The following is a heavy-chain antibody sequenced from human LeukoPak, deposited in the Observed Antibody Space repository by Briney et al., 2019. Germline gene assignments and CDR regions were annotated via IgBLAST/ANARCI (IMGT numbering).Heavy chain of an antibody. CDR2: IYYSGST. J-gene: IGHJ6*02. V-gene: IGHV4-30-4*01. CDR3: ARDYGDYYYYYGMDV. D-gene: IGHD4-17*01. CDR1: GGSISSGDYY. Sequence: PSQTLSLTCTVSGGSISSGDYYWSWIRQPPGKGLEWIGYIYYSGSTYYNPSLKSRVTISVDTSKNQFSLKLNSVTAADTAVYYCARDYGDYYYYYGMDVWGQGTTVTVSS.